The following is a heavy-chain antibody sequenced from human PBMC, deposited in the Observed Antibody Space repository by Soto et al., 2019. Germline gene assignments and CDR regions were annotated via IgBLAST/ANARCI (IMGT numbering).Heavy chain of an antibody. J-gene: IGHJ5*02. V-gene: IGHV3-23*01. CDR2: ISASGGLK. CDR3: ASEVGAPSGWLDP. Sequence: EVQLSESGGDLRQPGGSLRLSCAASGFTFTNYAMTWVRQTPGKGLEWVSGISASGGLKYYADSVQGRFTVSRDNSKNILYLQMDNLGDWDTALYYCASEVGAPSGWLDPWGQGTLVTVSS. D-gene: IGHD1-26*01. CDR1: GFTFTNYA.